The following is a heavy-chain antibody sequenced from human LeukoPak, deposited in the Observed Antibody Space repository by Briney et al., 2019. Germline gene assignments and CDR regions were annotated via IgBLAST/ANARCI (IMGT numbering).Heavy chain of an antibody. J-gene: IGHJ6*03. CDR2: INHSGST. Sequence: PSETLSLTCSVSGGSISSYYWSWIRQPPGKGLEWIGEINHSGSTNYNPSLKSRVTISVDTSKNQFSLKLSSVTAADTAVYYCARERSDGYTYYYYYYMDVWGKGTTVTVSS. CDR3: ARERSDGYTYYYYYYMDV. D-gene: IGHD5-24*01. V-gene: IGHV4-34*01. CDR1: GGSISSYY.